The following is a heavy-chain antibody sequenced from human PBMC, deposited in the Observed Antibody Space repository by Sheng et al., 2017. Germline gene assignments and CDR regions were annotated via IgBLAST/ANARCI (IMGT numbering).Heavy chain of an antibody. D-gene: IGHD1-1*01. CDR1: GGTFSSYA. Sequence: QVQLVQSGAEVKKPGSSVKVSCKASGGTFSSYAISWVRQAPGQGLEWMGGIIPILGIANYAQKFQGRVTITADKSTSTAYMELSSLRSEDTAVYYCASPEHELESGSDNWFDPWGQGTLVTVSS. CDR3: ASPEHELESGSDNWFDP. V-gene: IGHV1-69*10. J-gene: IGHJ5*02. CDR2: IIPILGIA.